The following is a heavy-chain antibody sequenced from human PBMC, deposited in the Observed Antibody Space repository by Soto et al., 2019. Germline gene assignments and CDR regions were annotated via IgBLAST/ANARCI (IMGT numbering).Heavy chain of an antibody. CDR3: ARDQIMWEYLPIYYYYGMDV. D-gene: IGHD1-26*01. CDR1: GDSVSSNSAA. J-gene: IGHJ6*02. Sequence: SQTLSLTCAISGDSVSSNSAAWNWIRQSPSRGLEWMGRTYYRSKWYNDYAVSVKSRITINPDTSKNQFSLQLNSVTPEDTAVYYCARDQIMWEYLPIYYYYGMDVWGQGTTVTVSS. V-gene: IGHV6-1*01. CDR2: TYYRSKWYN.